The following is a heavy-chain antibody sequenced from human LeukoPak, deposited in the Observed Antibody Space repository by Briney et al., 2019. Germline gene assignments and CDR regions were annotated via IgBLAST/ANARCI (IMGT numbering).Heavy chain of an antibody. V-gene: IGHV1-69*05. J-gene: IGHJ4*02. CDR2: IIPIFGTI. CDR1: GGTFSNYA. CDR3: SRDKDTYGDQGVYFDY. Sequence: ASVKVSCKASGGTFSNYAINWVRQAPGQELEWMGRIIPIFGTINYAQKFQGRVTIITDEFTSTAYMELSSLRSEDTAMYYCSRDKDTYGDQGVYFDYWGQGTLVTVSS. D-gene: IGHD4-17*01.